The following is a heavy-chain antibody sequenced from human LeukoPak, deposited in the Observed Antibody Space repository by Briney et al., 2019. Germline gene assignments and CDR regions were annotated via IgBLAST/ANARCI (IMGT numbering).Heavy chain of an antibody. Sequence: QSSETLSLTCTVSGGSISSSSYYWGWLRQPPGKGLEWIGSIYYSGSTYYNPSLKSRVTISVDTSKNQFSLKLSSVTAADTAVYYCARQGMAARRYRNYFDYWGQGTLVTVSS. J-gene: IGHJ4*02. V-gene: IGHV4-39*01. CDR2: IYYSGST. D-gene: IGHD6-6*01. CDR1: GGSISSSSYY. CDR3: ARQGMAARRYRNYFDY.